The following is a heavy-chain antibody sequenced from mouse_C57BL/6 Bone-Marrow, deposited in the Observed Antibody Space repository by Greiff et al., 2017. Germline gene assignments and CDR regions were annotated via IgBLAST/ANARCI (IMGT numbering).Heavy chain of an antibody. V-gene: IGHV5-17*01. CDR1: GFTFSDYG. J-gene: IGHJ3*01. CDR3: ARGPWAY. CDR2: ISSGSSTI. Sequence: EVQGVESGGGLVKPGGSLKLSCAASGFTFSDYGMHWVRQAPEKGLAWVAYISSGSSTIYYADTVTGRFTISRDNAKNTLFLQMTSLRSEDTAMYYCARGPWAYWGQGTLVTVSA.